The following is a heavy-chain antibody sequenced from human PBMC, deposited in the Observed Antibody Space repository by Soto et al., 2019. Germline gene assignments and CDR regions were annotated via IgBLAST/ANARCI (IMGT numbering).Heavy chain of an antibody. CDR1: GFTFRNYA. J-gene: IGHJ4*02. V-gene: IGHV3-30*03. CDR3: VRAPGSATVTTSYVDY. D-gene: IGHD4-17*01. CDR2: ISYDGSKK. Sequence: GGSLRLSCAASGFTFRNYAMHWVRQAPGKGLEWVVVISYDGSKKYYADSLEGRFTISRDNSNNTLYLQMNSLTDEDTAVYYCVRAPGSATVTTSYVDYWGQGTLVTVSS.